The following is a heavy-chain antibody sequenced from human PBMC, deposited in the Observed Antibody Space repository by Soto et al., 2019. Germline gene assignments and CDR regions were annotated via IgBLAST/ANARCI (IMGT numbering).Heavy chain of an antibody. CDR2: ISGGGGSK. Sequence: GGSLRLSCAASGFTFSSYAMSWVRQAPGKGLEWVSAISGGGGSKYYADSVKGRFTISRDHPKNTQHLQMNRLRAEDTAVYYCAIDTYSSNPLGIDYWGQGTLVTVSS. CDR1: GFTFSSYA. V-gene: IGHV3-23*01. CDR3: AIDTYSSNPLGIDY. J-gene: IGHJ4*02. D-gene: IGHD6-13*01.